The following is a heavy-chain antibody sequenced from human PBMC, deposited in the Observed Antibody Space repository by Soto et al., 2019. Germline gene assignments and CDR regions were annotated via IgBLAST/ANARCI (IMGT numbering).Heavy chain of an antibody. Sequence: QVQLQESGPGLVKPSQTLSLTCTVSGGSISSGGYSWNWIRQHPGKGLEWIGYSYYSGSTHYNPSLKSRGTISVDTSKNQCSLKLRSVTAADTAVYCCARGRRCLEWSGPCDYWGQGTLVTVSS. V-gene: IGHV4-31*03. CDR1: GGSISSGGYS. CDR2: SYYSGST. J-gene: IGHJ4*02. CDR3: ARGRRCLEWSGPCDY. D-gene: IGHD3-3*01.